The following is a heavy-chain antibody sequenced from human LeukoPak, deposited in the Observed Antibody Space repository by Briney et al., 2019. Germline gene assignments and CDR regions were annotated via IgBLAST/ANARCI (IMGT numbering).Heavy chain of an antibody. D-gene: IGHD3-22*01. CDR3: ARGEDMIVVGYYFDY. V-gene: IGHV4-39*07. CDR1: GGSISSSSYY. J-gene: IGHJ4*02. Sequence: PSETLSLTCTVSGGSISSSSYYWGWIRQPPGKGLEWIGSIYYSGSTYYNPSLKSRVTISVDTSKNQFSLKLSSVTAADTAVYYCARGEDMIVVGYYFDYWGQGTLVTVSS. CDR2: IYYSGST.